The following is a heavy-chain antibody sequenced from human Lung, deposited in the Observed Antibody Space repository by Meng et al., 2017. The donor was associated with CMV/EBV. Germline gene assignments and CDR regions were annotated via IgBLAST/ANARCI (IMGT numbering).Heavy chain of an antibody. CDR3: ARVADGKKIHYYFDS. CDR1: GGSINNYY. V-gene: IGHV4-59*01. Sequence: GSLRLXCNVSGGSINNYYWSWIRQPPGKGLEWIGYIDYNGNTNHNPYLKSRVTISIDTSRSQFSLNLSSVTAADTAQYYCARVADGKKIHYYFDSWGQGTXVTVSS. CDR2: IDYNGNT. J-gene: IGHJ4*02. D-gene: IGHD5-24*01.